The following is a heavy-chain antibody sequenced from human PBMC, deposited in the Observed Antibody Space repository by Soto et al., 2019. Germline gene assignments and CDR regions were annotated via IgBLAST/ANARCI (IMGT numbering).Heavy chain of an antibody. CDR1: GGSISSGGYY. V-gene: IGHV4-31*03. CDR3: ARDKWGAFDI. D-gene: IGHD7-27*01. J-gene: IGHJ3*02. CDR2: IYYSGST. Sequence: SETLSLTCTVAGGSISSGGYYWSWIRQHPGKGLEWIGYIYYSGSTYYNPSLKSRVTISVDTSKNQFSLKLSSVTAADTAVYYCARDKWGAFDIWGQGTMVTVSS.